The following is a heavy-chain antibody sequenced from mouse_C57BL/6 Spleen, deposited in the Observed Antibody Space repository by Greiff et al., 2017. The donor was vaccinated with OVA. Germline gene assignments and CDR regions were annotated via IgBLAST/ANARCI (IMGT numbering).Heavy chain of an antibody. Sequence: QVHVKQPGAELVKPGASVKLSCKASGYTFTSYWMQWVKQRPGQGLEWIGEIDPSDSYTNYNQKFKGKATLTVDPSSSTAYMQLSSLTSEDSAVYYCARRDLLELRGAWLAYWGQGTLVTVSA. CDR3: ARRDLLELRGAWLAY. V-gene: IGHV1-50*01. J-gene: IGHJ3*01. D-gene: IGHD2-12*01. CDR1: GYTFTSYW. CDR2: IDPSDSYT.